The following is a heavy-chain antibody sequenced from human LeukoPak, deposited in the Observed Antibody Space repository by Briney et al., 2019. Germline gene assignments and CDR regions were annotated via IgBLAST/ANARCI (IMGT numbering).Heavy chain of an antibody. CDR1: GYSSTSYW. V-gene: IGHV5-51*01. D-gene: IGHD5-12*01. J-gene: IGHJ4*02. CDR3: ASLQALDEYSGYDYGSH. CDR2: IYPGDSDT. Sequence: GESLKISCKGSGYSSTSYWIGWVRQMPGKGLEWMGIIYPGDSDTRYSPSFQGQVTISADKSISTAYLQWSSLKASDTAMYYCASLQALDEYSGYDYGSHWGQGTLVTVSS.